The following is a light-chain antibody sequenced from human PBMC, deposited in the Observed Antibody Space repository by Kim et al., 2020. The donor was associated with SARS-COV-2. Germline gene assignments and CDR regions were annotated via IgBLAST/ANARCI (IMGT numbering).Light chain of an antibody. J-gene: IGLJ2*01. Sequence: GKTVSLTCTRSGGSIATDFVQWCQQRPGSSPTTVIYGDQQRPSGVPDRFSGSVDSSSNSASLTISGLKTEDGADYYCQSYDDNKWVFGGGTKLTVL. CDR2: GDQ. CDR3: QSYDDNKWV. CDR1: GGSIATDF. V-gene: IGLV6-57*01.